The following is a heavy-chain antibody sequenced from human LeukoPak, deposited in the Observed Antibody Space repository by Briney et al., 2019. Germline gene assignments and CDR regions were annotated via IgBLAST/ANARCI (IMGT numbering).Heavy chain of an antibody. CDR1: GFTFSSHA. CDR2: ISSSSSTR. CDR3: ATQTVAGGY. V-gene: IGHV3-48*01. J-gene: IGHJ4*02. Sequence: GGSLRLSCAASGFTFSSHAMSWVRQAPGKGLDWLSYISSSSSTRYYADSVKGRFTISRDNAKNSLYLQMNSLRAEDTAVHYCATQTVAGGYWGQGTLVTVSS. D-gene: IGHD1-14*01.